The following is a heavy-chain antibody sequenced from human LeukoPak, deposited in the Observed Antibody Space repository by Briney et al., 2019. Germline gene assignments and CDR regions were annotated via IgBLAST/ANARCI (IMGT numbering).Heavy chain of an antibody. CDR3: ARDLASSPMTWRNDAFDI. CDR1: GGSISSGDYY. CDR2: IYYSGSA. Sequence: KPSETLSLTCTVSGGSISSGDYYWSWIRQPPGKGLEWIGYIYYSGSAYYNPSLKSRVTISEDTSKNQFSLRLTSVTAADTAVYYCARDLASSPMTWRNDAFDIWGQGIMVTVSS. V-gene: IGHV4-30-4*01. J-gene: IGHJ3*02. D-gene: IGHD3-3*01.